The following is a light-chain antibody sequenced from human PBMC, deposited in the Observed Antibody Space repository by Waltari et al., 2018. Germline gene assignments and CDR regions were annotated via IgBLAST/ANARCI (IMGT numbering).Light chain of an antibody. J-gene: IGLJ1*01. CDR3: GTWDSSLDSYV. CDR1: TSNIGNYY. V-gene: IGLV1-51*01. CDR2: DNS. Sequence: QSVLTQPPSVSAAPGQKVTVSCSGPTSNIGNYYVSCYQPLPGTAPKLLIFDNSQRPSGIPERFSGSKSGTSATLGITGLQTGDEADYYCGTWDSSLDSYVFGSGSKVTVL.